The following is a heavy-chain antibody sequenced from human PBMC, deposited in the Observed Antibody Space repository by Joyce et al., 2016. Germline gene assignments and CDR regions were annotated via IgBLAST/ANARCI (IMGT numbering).Heavy chain of an antibody. CDR1: GYSTNNDNW. D-gene: IGHD4-17*01. CDR2: IYHSGTI. J-gene: IGHJ4*02. CDR3: ARSGDLGNFFDY. V-gene: IGHV4-28*02. Sequence: QVQLQESGPRLVKPSQTLSLTCAVSGYSTNNDNWWGWVRQPPGKGLEWIGYIYHSGTISYNPSLKSRVSMSIDASENQFSMTLRSVTAADTAVYFCARSGDLGNFFDYWGQGTLVTVSS.